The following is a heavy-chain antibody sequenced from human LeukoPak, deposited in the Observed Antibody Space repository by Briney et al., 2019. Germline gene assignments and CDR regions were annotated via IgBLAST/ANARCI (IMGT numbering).Heavy chain of an antibody. CDR1: GFTASHDD. CDR3: ARGETHDC. D-gene: IGHD4-23*01. J-gene: IGHJ4*02. CDR2: IGTTGDVR. Sequence: PGGSLRLSCAASGFTASHDDMNWVRQAPGKGLEWVSYIGTTGDVRYYADSVKGRFTISRDNTKNSVYLQMNNLRAEDTAVYYCARGETHDCWGQGTLVIVSS. V-gene: IGHV3-48*03.